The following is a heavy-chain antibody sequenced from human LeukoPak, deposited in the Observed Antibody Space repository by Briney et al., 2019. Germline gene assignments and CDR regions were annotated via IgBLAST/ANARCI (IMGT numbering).Heavy chain of an antibody. D-gene: IGHD2-2*01. J-gene: IGHJ6*02. CDR1: GYTLTELS. V-gene: IGHV1-24*01. CDR2: FDPEDGET. CDR3: ATDPGEIVPAAKGPRGDYCYGMDV. Sequence: ASVKVSCKVSGYTLTELSMHWVRQAPGKGLEWMGGFDPEDGETIYAQKFQGRVTMTEDTSTDTAYMELNSLRSDDTAVYYCATDPGEIVPAAKGPRGDYCYGMDVWGQGTTVAVSS.